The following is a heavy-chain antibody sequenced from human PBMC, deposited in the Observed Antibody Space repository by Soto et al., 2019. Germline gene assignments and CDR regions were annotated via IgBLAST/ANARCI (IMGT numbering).Heavy chain of an antibody. J-gene: IGHJ3*02. CDR2: IIPMFGTA. V-gene: IGHV1-69*13. CDR1: GDTFSSYG. D-gene: IGHD1-7*01. CDR3: AKADVEMPKTRPSAFDI. Sequence: SVKVSCKASGDTFSSYGISWVRQAPGQGLEWMGGIIPMFGTANYAQKFQGRVTITADESTSTAYMELSSLRSEDTAVYYCAKADVEMPKTRPSAFDIWGQGTMVTVSS.